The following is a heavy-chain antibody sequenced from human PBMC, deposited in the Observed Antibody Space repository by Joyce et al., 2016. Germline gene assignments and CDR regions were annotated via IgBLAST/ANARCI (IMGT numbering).Heavy chain of an antibody. J-gene: IGHJ4*02. CDR1: GGSFSDYF. Sequence: QVQLQQWGAGLLKPSETLSLTCAVYGGSFSDYFWTWIRQPPGKGLEWIGEMNYSGRTNFNPSLESRVSISVDTSKNQFSLKLSSVTAADTAVYYCARGLRRGLLWFGDYYFDYWGQGTLVTVSS. CDR2: MNYSGRT. CDR3: ARGLRRGLLWFGDYYFDY. D-gene: IGHD3-10*01. V-gene: IGHV4-34*01.